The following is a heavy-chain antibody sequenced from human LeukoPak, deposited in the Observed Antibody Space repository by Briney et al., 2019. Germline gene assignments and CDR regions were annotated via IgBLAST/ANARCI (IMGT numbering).Heavy chain of an antibody. CDR1: GYTFVSYG. V-gene: IGHV1-69*04. Sequence: GASVKVSCKASGYTFVSYGINWVRQAPGQGLEWMGRIIPILGIANYAQKFQGRVTITADKSTSTAYMELSSLRSEDTAVYYCARGYSYGLNAFDIWGQGTMVTVSS. J-gene: IGHJ3*02. D-gene: IGHD5-18*01. CDR2: IIPILGIA. CDR3: ARGYSYGLNAFDI.